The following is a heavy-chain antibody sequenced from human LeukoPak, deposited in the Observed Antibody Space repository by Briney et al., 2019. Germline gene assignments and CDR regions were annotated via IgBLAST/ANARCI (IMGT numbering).Heavy chain of an antibody. CDR1: GGSFSGYY. CDR3: ARVRTVDTAMVTSNNWFDP. V-gene: IGHV4-34*01. Sequence: SETLSLTCAVYGGSFSGYYWSWIRQPPGKGLEWIGEINHSGSTNYNPSLKSRVTISVDTSKNQFSLKLSSVTAADTAVYYCARVRTVDTAMVTSNNWFDPWGQGTLVTVSS. J-gene: IGHJ5*02. CDR2: INHSGST. D-gene: IGHD5-18*01.